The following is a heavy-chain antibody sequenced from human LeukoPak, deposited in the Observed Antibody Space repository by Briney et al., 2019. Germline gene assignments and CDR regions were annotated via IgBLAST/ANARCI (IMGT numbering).Heavy chain of an antibody. D-gene: IGHD3-3*01. Sequence: PGWSLRLSCAASGFTFSRCAMGWVGPPPAKGLEWVSAVSGSGGSTYYADSVKDRFTNSRNNSKNTLYLQMNSLRAEDTAVYYCAKDQRTRITIFGVVSNDAFDIWGQGTMVTVSS. J-gene: IGHJ3*02. CDR2: VSGSGGST. V-gene: IGHV3-23*01. CDR3: AKDQRTRITIFGVVSNDAFDI. CDR1: GFTFSRCA.